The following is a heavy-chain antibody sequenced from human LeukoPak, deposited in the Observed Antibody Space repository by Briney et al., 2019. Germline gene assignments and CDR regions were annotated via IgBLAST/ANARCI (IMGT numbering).Heavy chain of an antibody. Sequence: ASVKVSCKASGYTFTGYYMHWVRQAPGQGLEWMGWINPNSGGTNYAQKFQGRVTMTRDTSISTAYMELSRLRSDDTAVYYCANRRITIFGVVIEDDYWGQGTLVTVSS. CDR3: ANRRITIFGVVIEDDY. CDR2: INPNSGGT. J-gene: IGHJ4*02. D-gene: IGHD3-3*01. V-gene: IGHV1-2*02. CDR1: GYTFTGYY.